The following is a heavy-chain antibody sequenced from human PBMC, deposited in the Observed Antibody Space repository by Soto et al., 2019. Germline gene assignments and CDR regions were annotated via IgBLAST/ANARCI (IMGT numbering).Heavy chain of an antibody. CDR1: GGSFSGYY. J-gene: IGHJ4*02. CDR2: INHSGST. D-gene: IGHD1-26*01. CDR3: ARIRGARSKPRDY. V-gene: IGHV4-34*01. Sequence: QVQLQQWGAGLLKPSETLSLTCAVYGGSFSGYYWSWIRQPPGKGLEWIGEINHSGSTNYNPSLKSRVTISVDMSKNQFSLKLSSMTAADTAVYYCARIRGARSKPRDYWGQGTLVTVSS.